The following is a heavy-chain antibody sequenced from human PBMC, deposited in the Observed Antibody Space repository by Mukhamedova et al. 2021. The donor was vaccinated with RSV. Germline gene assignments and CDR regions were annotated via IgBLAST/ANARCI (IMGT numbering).Heavy chain of an antibody. CDR3: ARDRNWNYADYYYYGMDV. CDR2: ISYDGSNK. D-gene: IGHD1-7*01. Sequence: GMHWVRQAPGKGLEWVAVISYDGSNKYYADSVKGRFTISRDNSKNTLYLQMNSLRAEDTAVYYCARDRNWNYADYYYYGMDVWGQG. V-gene: IGHV3-30*19. J-gene: IGHJ6*02.